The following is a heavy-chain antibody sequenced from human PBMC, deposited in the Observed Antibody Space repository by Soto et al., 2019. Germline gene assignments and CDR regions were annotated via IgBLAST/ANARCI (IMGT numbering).Heavy chain of an antibody. J-gene: IGHJ4*02. CDR2: ISAYNGST. CDR3: AMNYDILTGPLDY. CDR1: GYTFTSYG. V-gene: IGHV1-18*01. Sequence: TSVKVSCKTSGYTFTSYGISWVRQAPGQGLEWMGWISAYNGSTNYAQKLQGRVTMTTDTSTSTAYMELRSLRSDDTAVYYCAMNYDILTGPLDYWGQGTLVTVSS. D-gene: IGHD3-9*01.